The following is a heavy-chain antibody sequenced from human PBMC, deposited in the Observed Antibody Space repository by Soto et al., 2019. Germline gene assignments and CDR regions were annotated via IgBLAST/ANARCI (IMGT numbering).Heavy chain of an antibody. Sequence: SVKVSCKASGGTFSSYAISWVRQAPGQGLEWMGGIIPIFGTANYAQKFQGRVTITADESTSTAYMELSSLRSEDTAVYYCARIPPIAAAGTWFDPWGQGTLVTVSS. V-gene: IGHV1-69*13. CDR1: GGTFSSYA. J-gene: IGHJ5*02. CDR2: IIPIFGTA. D-gene: IGHD6-13*01. CDR3: ARIPPIAAAGTWFDP.